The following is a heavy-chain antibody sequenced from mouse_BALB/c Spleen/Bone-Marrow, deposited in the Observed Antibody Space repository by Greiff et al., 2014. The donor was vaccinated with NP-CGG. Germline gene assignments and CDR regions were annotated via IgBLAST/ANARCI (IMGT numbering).Heavy chain of an antibody. V-gene: IGHV1-4*01. CDR1: GYTFTSYT. CDR3: AREGYGNCAY. Sequence: VKLQESGAELARPGASVKMSCKASGYTFTSYTMHWVKQRPGQGLEWIGYINPSSGYTNYNQKFKDKATLTADKSSSTAYMQLSSLTSEDSAAYYCAREGYGNCAYWGQGTLVTVSA. D-gene: IGHD2-10*02. CDR2: INPSSGYT. J-gene: IGHJ3*01.